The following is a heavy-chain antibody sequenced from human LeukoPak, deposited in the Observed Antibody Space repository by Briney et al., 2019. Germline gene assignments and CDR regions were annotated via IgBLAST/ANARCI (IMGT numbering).Heavy chain of an antibody. J-gene: IGHJ6*02. D-gene: IGHD2/OR15-2a*01. CDR2: ISFGGGHI. Sequence: GGSLRLSCVASRFTFSSYSMTWVRRAPGTGLEWVSSISFGGGHIFYTDSVKSRFTIFRDDSKNSLYLEMNSLRAEDTAVYFCARIVLTPPYGMDVWGQGTTVTVSS. V-gene: IGHV3-21*01. CDR1: RFTFSSYS. CDR3: ARIVLTPPYGMDV.